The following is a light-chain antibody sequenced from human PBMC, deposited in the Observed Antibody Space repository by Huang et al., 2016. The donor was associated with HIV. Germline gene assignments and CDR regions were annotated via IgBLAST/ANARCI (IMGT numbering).Light chain of an antibody. Sequence: EIVLTQSPGTLSLSPGEGAALSCRASQRVPNNYLAWYQQRPGQAPRLLIYGASRRATGIPDRFSGSGSGTDFTLTISRLEPEDFAVYYCQQYGSSPPVTFGQGTRLEIK. CDR3: QQYGSSPPVT. J-gene: IGKJ5*01. CDR1: QRVPNNY. CDR2: GAS. V-gene: IGKV3-20*01.